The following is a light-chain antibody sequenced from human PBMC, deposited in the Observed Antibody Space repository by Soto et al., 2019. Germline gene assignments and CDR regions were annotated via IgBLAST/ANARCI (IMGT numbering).Light chain of an antibody. CDR2: GAS. Sequence: EIVMTQSPATLSVSPGERATLSCRASQSVAGNLAWYQQNPGQAPRLLIYGASTRATGIPTRFSGGGSGTESTLTISSLQSEDFVIYYCQQYNKWPLTFGGGTKVEIK. CDR1: QSVAGN. V-gene: IGKV3-15*01. CDR3: QQYNKWPLT. J-gene: IGKJ4*01.